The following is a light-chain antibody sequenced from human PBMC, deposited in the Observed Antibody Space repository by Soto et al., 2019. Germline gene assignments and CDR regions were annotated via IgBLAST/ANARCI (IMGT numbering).Light chain of an antibody. CDR2: KAS. V-gene: IGKV1-5*03. J-gene: IGKJ1*01. CDR3: QHYNSYSEA. Sequence: DIQMTQSPSTLSGSVGDRVTITCRASQNIYTWLAWYQQKPGKAPKLLIYKASTLKSGVPSRFSGSGSGTEFTLTISSLQPDDFATYYCQHYNSYSEAFGQGTKVDIK. CDR1: QNIYTW.